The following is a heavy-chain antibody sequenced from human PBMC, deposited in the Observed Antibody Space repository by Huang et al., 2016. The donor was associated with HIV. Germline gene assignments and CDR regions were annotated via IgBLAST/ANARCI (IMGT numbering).Heavy chain of an antibody. CDR3: ARTSNWKAEYFRF. CDR2: IIPIFGAA. CDR1: GGTFNRYG. V-gene: IGHV1-69*13. J-gene: IGHJ1*01. Sequence: QVQLVQSGAEVKTPGSSVKVSCKGSGGTFNRYGISWMRQAPGQGLEWTGGIIPIFGAANYAQKFQGRVTITADESTNTAYMEWSSLRIDDTAVYYCARTSNWKAEYFRFWGQGTLVTVAP. D-gene: IGHD1-20*01.